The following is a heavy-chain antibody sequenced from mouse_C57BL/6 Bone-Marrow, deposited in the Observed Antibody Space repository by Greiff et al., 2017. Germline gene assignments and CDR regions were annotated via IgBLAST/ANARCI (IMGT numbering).Heavy chain of an antibody. J-gene: IGHJ2*01. V-gene: IGHV5-4*03. CDR2: ISDGGSYT. CDR1: GFTFSSYA. CDR3: AGGDYFDY. Sequence: EVKLMESGGGLVKPGGSLKLSCAASGFTFSSYAMSWVRQTPEKRLEWVATISDGGSYTYYPDNVKGRFTISRDNAKNNLYLQMSHLKSEDTAMYYCAGGDYFDYWGQGTTLTDSS.